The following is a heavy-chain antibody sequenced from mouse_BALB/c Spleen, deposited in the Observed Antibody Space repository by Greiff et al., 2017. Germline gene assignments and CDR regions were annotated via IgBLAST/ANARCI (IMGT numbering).Heavy chain of an antibody. CDR1: GFTFSSYA. Sequence: EVKLEESGGGLVKPGGSLKLSCAASGFTFSSYAMSWVRQSPEKRLEWVAEIISGGSYTYYPDTVTGRFTISRDNAKNTLYLEMSSLRSEDTAMYYCARDSGTDYAMDYWGQGTSVTVSS. CDR3: ARDSGTDYAMDY. CDR2: IISGGSYT. D-gene: IGHD4-1*01. V-gene: IGHV5-9-4*01. J-gene: IGHJ4*01.